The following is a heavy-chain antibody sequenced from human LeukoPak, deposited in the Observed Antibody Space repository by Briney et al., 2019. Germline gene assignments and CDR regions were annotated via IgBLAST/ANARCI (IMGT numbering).Heavy chain of an antibody. Sequence: ASVKVSCKASGYTFSSYYIHWVRQAPGQGLEWMGIINPSGGITTYAQRFEGRVTMTRDTSTSKVYMELSSLRSEDTAVYYCARDGRYCRGGSCYFDYWGQGTLVSVSS. CDR3: ARDGRYCRGGSCYFDY. CDR1: GYTFSSYY. D-gene: IGHD2-15*01. CDR2: INPSGGIT. V-gene: IGHV1-46*01. J-gene: IGHJ4*02.